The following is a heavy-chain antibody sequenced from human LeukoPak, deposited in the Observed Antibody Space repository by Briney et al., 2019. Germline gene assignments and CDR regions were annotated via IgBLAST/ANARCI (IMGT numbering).Heavy chain of an antibody. V-gene: IGHV1-2*02. CDR3: ARGDGDYVRFRYFQH. J-gene: IGHJ1*01. Sequence: ASVKVSCKASGYTFTGYYTHWVRQAPGQGLEWMGWINPNSGGTNYAQKFQGRVNMTRDTSISTAYMELSRLRSDDTAVYYCARGDGDYVRFRYFQHWGQGTLVTVSS. D-gene: IGHD4-17*01. CDR1: GYTFTGYY. CDR2: INPNSGGT.